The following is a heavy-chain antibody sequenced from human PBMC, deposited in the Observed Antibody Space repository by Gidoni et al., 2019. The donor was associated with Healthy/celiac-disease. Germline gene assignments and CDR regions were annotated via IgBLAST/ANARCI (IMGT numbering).Heavy chain of an antibody. D-gene: IGHD4-17*01. Sequence: QVQLVQSGAAVKKPGSSVKVSCTASGGTFSSDAISWVRQAPGHGLEWMGGIIPIFGTANYAQKFQGRVTITADESTSTAYMELSSLRSEDTAVYYCARLATVTTWNYYYGMDVWGQGTTVTVSS. V-gene: IGHV1-69*01. CDR1: GGTFSSDA. CDR2: IIPIFGTA. CDR3: ARLATVTTWNYYYGMDV. J-gene: IGHJ6*02.